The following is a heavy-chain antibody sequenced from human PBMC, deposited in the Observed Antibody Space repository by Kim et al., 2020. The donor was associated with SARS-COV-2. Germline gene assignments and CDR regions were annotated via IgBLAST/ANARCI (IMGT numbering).Heavy chain of an antibody. V-gene: IGHV3-48*03. CDR2: ISSTSRTI. D-gene: IGHD2-21*01. CDR1: GFTFSTYE. J-gene: IGHJ4*02. Sequence: GGSLRLSCAASGFTFSTYEMSWVRQAPGKGLEWVSYISSTSRTIYYVDSVKGRFTVSRDNAKNSLYLQMNSLRAEDMAVYYCARIRASAPGDYWGQGTLV. CDR3: ARIRASAPGDY.